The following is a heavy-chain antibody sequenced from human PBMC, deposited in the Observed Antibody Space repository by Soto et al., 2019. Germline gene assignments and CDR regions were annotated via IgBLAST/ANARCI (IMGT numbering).Heavy chain of an antibody. CDR3: ARYGIDSTVFDY. D-gene: IGHD1-26*01. CDR2: ISSRGTT. Sequence: PSETLSLTCSGDSFLSGGFYWKWIRQPPGKGLEWLGYISSRGTTYYNPSLKGRVAISVDTSKNHLSLRLRSVTHDNTAVYFCARYGIDSTVFDYWGQGILVTVSS. V-gene: IGHV4-61*03. CDR1: GDSFLSGGFY. J-gene: IGHJ4*02.